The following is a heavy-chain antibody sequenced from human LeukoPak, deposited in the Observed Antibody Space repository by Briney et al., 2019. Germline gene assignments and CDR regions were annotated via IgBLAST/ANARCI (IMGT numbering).Heavy chain of an antibody. J-gene: IGHJ3*02. V-gene: IGHV3-48*03. CDR1: GFIFSSYE. D-gene: IGHD3-16*02. CDR2: ISTTGDRI. Sequence: GGSLRLSCAASGFIFSSYEMNWVRQAPGKGLEWISYISTTGDRIQYADSVKGRFTISRDNAKNSLYLQMNSLRAEDTAVYYCVRDVIGYAFDIWGQGTMVTVSS. CDR3: VRDVIGYAFDI.